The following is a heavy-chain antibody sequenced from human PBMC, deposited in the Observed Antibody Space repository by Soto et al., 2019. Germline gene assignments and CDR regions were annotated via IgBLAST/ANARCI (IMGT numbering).Heavy chain of an antibody. Sequence: SETLSLTCAVYGGSFSGYYWSWIRQPPGKGLEWIGEINHSGSTNYNPSLKSRVTISVDTSKNQFSLKLSSVTAADTAVYYRARARSRRIAVAGTLDYWGQGTLVTVSS. CDR3: ARARSRRIAVAGTLDY. CDR2: INHSGST. J-gene: IGHJ4*02. D-gene: IGHD6-19*01. CDR1: GGSFSGYY. V-gene: IGHV4-34*01.